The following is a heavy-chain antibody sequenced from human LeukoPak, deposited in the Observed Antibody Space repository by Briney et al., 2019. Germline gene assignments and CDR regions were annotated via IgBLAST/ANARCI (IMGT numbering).Heavy chain of an antibody. CDR1: GGSISSIIYY. CDR2: IYYSGST. CDR3: ARHGASYSSRWTPIDY. Sequence: SETLSLTCTVSGGSISSIIYYWGWIRQPPGKGLEWIGTIYYSGSTYYNLSLKSRVTISVDTSWNQFSLKLSSVTAADTAVYYCARHGASYSSRWTPIDYWGQGTLVTVSS. J-gene: IGHJ4*02. D-gene: IGHD6-13*01. V-gene: IGHV4-39*01.